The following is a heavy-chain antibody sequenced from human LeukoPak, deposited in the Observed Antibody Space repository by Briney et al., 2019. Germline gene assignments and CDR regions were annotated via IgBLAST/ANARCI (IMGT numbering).Heavy chain of an antibody. J-gene: IGHJ4*02. CDR3: ARGEYGSGSYHIDY. D-gene: IGHD3-10*01. V-gene: IGHV3-21*01. CDR2: ISSSSSYI. Sequence: GGSLRLSCAASGFTFSSYAMHWVRQAPGKGLERVSFISSSSSYIYYADSVKGRFTISRDNAKNSLYLQMNSLRAEDTAVYYCARGEYGSGSYHIDYWGQGTLVTVSS. CDR1: GFTFSSYA.